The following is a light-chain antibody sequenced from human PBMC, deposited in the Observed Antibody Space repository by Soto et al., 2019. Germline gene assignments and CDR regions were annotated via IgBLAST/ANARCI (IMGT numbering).Light chain of an antibody. CDR2: DSS. Sequence: EVVMTQSPATVSVSPGGRVTLSCRASQSVNGNLAWYQQKRGQATRLXFYDSSTRAPGVPPRFSGSGSGTEFTLTISSLPSEDFAVYYCQQYNNWPQTFGQGTKV. J-gene: IGKJ1*01. CDR3: QQYNNWPQT. CDR1: QSVNGN. V-gene: IGKV3-15*01.